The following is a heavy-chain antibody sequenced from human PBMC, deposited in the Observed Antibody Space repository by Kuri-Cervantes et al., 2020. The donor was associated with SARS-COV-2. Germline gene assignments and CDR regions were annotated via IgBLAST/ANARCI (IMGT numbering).Heavy chain of an antibody. CDR1: GGSFSGYY. Sequence: SQTLSLTCAVYGGSFSGYYWSWIRQPPGKGLEWIGEINHSGSTNYNPSLKRRVTISVDTSKSQFSLKLSSVTAADTAVYYCARDCTSSDTGIYYDAFDVWGQGTMVTVSS. V-gene: IGHV4-34*01. D-gene: IGHD2-8*01. CDR2: INHSGST. J-gene: IGHJ3*01. CDR3: ARDCTSSDTGIYYDAFDV.